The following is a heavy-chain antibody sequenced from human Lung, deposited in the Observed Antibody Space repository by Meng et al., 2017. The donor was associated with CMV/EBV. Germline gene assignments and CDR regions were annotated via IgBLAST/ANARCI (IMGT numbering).Heavy chain of an antibody. CDR2: ISCYNGDT. CDR1: GYTFSTST. J-gene: IGHJ4*02. CDR3: ARDPSNTSGRYAYFDY. Sequence: QVQLVQSGSELKKPGASVKFSCKASGYTFSTSTINWVRQAHGRGLEWMGWISCYNGDTNYAQKVQGRFTMTMDKSASTAYMDLRSLRSDDTAVYYCARDPSNTSGRYAYFDYWGQGTLVTVSS. V-gene: IGHV1-18*01. D-gene: IGHD6-19*01.